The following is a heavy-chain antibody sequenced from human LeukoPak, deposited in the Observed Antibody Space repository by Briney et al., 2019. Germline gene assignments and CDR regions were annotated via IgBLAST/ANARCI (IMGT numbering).Heavy chain of an antibody. D-gene: IGHD6-19*01. Sequence: SETLSLTCTVSGGSISSYYWSWIRQPPGKGLEWIGYIYYSGSTYYNPSLKSRVTISVDTSKNQFSLKLSSVTAADTAVYYCAREGGKQWLVFDYWGQGALVTVSS. CDR2: IYYSGST. CDR3: AREGGKQWLVFDY. CDR1: GGSISSYY. V-gene: IGHV4-59*01. J-gene: IGHJ4*02.